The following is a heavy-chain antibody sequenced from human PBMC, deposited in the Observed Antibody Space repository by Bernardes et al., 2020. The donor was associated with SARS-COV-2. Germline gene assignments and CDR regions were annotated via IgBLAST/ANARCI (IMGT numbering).Heavy chain of an antibody. Sequence: SVKVSCKASGGTFSSYAISWVRQAPGQGLEWMGRIIPILGIANYAQKFQGRVTITADKSTSTAYMELSSLRSEDTAVYYCAGRYGQGWGHYYYYYGMDVWGQGTTVTVSS. V-gene: IGHV1-69*04. D-gene: IGHD5-18*01. CDR3: AGRYGQGWGHYYYYYGMDV. CDR1: GGTFSSYA. CDR2: IIPILGIA. J-gene: IGHJ6*02.